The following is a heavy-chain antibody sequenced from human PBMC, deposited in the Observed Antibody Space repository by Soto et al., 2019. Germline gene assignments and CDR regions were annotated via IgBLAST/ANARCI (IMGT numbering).Heavy chain of an antibody. D-gene: IGHD2-15*01. CDR3: ARSPRRVAVAASFDAFDI. CDR1: GDRVSTNSAA. Sequence: SQTLSLTCDISGDRVSTNSAAWNWIRQSPSRGLEWLGRTYYRSKWYNDYARSVKSRITVNADTSKNQFSLQLNSVTPEDTAIYYCARSPRRVAVAASFDAFDIWGQGTMVTVS. CDR2: TYYRSKWYN. V-gene: IGHV6-1*01. J-gene: IGHJ3*02.